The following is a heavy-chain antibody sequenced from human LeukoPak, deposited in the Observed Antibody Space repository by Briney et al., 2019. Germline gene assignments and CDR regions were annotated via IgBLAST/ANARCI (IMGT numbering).Heavy chain of an antibody. V-gene: IGHV4-61*02. CDR3: ARVFAGQQLVGGVDP. D-gene: IGHD6-13*01. CDR2: IYTSGST. J-gene: IGHJ5*02. Sequence: TLSLTCTVSGGSISSGSYYWSWIRQPAGKGLEWIGRIYTSGSTNYNPSLKSRVTISVDTSKNQFSLKLSSVTAADTAVYYCARVFAGQQLVGGVDPWGQGTLVTVSS. CDR1: GGSISSGSYY.